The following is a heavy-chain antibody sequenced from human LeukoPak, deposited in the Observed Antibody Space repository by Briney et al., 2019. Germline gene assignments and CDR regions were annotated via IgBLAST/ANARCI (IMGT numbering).Heavy chain of an antibody. Sequence: GGSLRLSCVASGLSVSSNYMSWVRQAPGKGLEWVSVIYRDGSSYYAGSVKGRFTISRDNSKNTLYIQMNSLRAGDTAVYYCARSFYDILIGYYQYFDYWGQGTLVTVSS. J-gene: IGHJ4*02. V-gene: IGHV3-66*01. D-gene: IGHD3-9*01. CDR1: GLSVSSNY. CDR3: ARSFYDILIGYYQYFDY. CDR2: IYRDGSS.